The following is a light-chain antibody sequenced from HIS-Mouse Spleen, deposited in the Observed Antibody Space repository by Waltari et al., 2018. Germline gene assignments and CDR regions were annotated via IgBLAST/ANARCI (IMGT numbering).Light chain of an antibody. CDR1: NIGSKS. Sequence: SYVLTQPPSVSVAPGKTARITCGGNNIGSKSVHWYQQKPGQAPVLVDNEDSDRPSGIPERFAGSNSGNTATLTISRVEAGDEADYYCQVWDSSSDHVVFGGGTKLTVL. CDR2: EDS. J-gene: IGLJ2*01. CDR3: QVWDSSSDHVV. V-gene: IGLV3-21*03.